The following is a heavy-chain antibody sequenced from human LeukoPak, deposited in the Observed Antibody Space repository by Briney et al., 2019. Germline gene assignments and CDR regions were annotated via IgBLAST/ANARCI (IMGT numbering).Heavy chain of an antibody. CDR1: EFTCTDHP. V-gene: IGHV3-69-1*01. J-gene: IGHJ4*02. Sequence: GGSLRLSCVASEFTCTDHPMNWARQAPGKGLEWISYIGGDGIAFYADSVKGRFTASKDDARKSMYLQMNSLRVEDTAVYYCAKDRANWAIDDWGLGTQVTVSS. CDR3: AKDRANWAIDD. CDR2: IGGDGIA. D-gene: IGHD3-16*01.